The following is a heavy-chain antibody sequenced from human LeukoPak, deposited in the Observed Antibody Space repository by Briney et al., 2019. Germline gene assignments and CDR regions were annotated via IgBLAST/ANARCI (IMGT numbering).Heavy chain of an antibody. D-gene: IGHD5-12*01. Sequence: GGSKRLSCAASGFTFSDYYMSWLRQAPGKGLEWVSYISSSGSTIYYADSVKGRFTISRDNAKKSLYLQMNSLRAEDTAVYYCAREGYSGYDSSWGQGTLVTVSS. CDR1: GFTFSDYY. J-gene: IGHJ4*02. V-gene: IGHV3-11*01. CDR3: AREGYSGYDSS. CDR2: ISSSGSTI.